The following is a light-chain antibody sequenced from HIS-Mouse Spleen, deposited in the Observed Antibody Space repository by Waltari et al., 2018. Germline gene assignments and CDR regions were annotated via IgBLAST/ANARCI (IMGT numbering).Light chain of an antibody. CDR3: CSYAGSSTWV. Sequence: QSALTQPASVSGSPGPSIPISCPGTSSAVGSYTLVSWYQQHPGKAPKLMIYEGSKRPSGVSNRFSGSKSGNTASLTISGLQAEDEADYYCCSYAGSSTWVFGGGTKLTVL. CDR2: EGS. CDR1: SSAVGSYTL. V-gene: IGLV2-23*01. J-gene: IGLJ3*02.